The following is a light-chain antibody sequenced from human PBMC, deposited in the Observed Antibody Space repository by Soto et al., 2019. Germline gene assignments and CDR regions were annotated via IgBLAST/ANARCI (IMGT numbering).Light chain of an antibody. CDR3: QQSFGSSFT. V-gene: IGKV1-39*01. CDR2: GVT. Sequence: DTQMTQSPSSLSASVGDRVTITCRGSQSFSDYLNWYHQQQGKAPKLLIYGVTTLQTGVPSKFSGGASGADFTLSIHSLQPEDVGTYSCQQSFGSSFTFGPGT. CDR1: QSFSDY. J-gene: IGKJ3*01.